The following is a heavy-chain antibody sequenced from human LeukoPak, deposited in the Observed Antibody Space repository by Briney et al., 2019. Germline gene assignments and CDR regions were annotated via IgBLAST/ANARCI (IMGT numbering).Heavy chain of an antibody. CDR3: AKTRGYCSSGTCYLSD. CDR2: ISYGGNTI. D-gene: IGHD2-15*01. Sequence: GGSLRLSCAASGFTFSSSSMHWVRQAPGKGLEWVSYISYGGNTIYYADSVKGRFTVSRDNAENSLYLQINSLRDEDTAVYYCAKTRGYCSSGTCYLSDWGQGTPVSVSS. CDR1: GFTFSSSS. V-gene: IGHV3-48*02. J-gene: IGHJ4*02.